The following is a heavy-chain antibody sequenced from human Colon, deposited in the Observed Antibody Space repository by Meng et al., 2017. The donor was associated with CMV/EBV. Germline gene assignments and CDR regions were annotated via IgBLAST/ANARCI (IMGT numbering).Heavy chain of an antibody. V-gene: IGHV3-30*02. D-gene: IGHD3-10*01. J-gene: IGHJ4*02. Sequence: QVELVGSGGGVVQPGGSLRLSCAASGFTFSDYGMHWLRQAPGKGLELVAFVLYDGSRKYYGDSVKGRFSISRDNSKNTLYLQMNSLRADDTAVYYCVKDQCRGWGQGTLVTVSS. CDR2: VLYDGSRK. CDR3: VKDQCRG. CDR1: GFTFSDYG.